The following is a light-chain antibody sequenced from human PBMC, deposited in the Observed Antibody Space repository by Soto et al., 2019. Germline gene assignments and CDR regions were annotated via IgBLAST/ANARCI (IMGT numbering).Light chain of an antibody. J-gene: IGLJ2*01. V-gene: IGLV4-69*01. CDR1: SGHSSYA. Sequence: QSVLTQSPSASAFLGASVKLTCTLSSGHSSYAIAWHQQQPEKGPRYLMKLNSDGSHSKGDGIPDRFSGSSSGAERYLTNSSLQSEDEADYYCQTWGTGIVVFGGGTKLTVL. CDR2: LNSDGSH. CDR3: QTWGTGIVV.